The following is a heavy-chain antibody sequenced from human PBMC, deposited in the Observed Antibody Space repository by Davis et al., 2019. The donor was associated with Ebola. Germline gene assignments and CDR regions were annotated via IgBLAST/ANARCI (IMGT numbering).Heavy chain of an antibody. Sequence: SVKVSCKASGYTFTSYALNWVRQAPGQGLEWMGWINTNTGNPTYAQGFPGRFVFSLDTSVSTAYLQISSLKAEDTAVYFCARCEENPDTSMVSCFDYWGQGTLVTVSS. J-gene: IGHJ4*02. V-gene: IGHV7-4-1*02. D-gene: IGHD5-18*01. CDR2: INTNTGNP. CDR3: ARCEENPDTSMVSCFDY. CDR1: GYTFTSYA.